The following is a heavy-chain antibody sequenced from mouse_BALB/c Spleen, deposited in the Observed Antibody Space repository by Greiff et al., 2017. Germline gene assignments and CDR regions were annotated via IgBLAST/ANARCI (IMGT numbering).Heavy chain of an antibody. CDR1: GYSITSDYA. CDR2: ISYSGST. Sequence: EVQGVESGPGLVKPSQSLSLTCTVTGYSITSDYAWNWIRQFPGNKLEWMGYISYSGSTSYNPSLKSRISITRDTSKNQFFLQLNSVTTEDTATYYCASLEDYYDYDVYAMDYWGQGTSVTVSS. V-gene: IGHV3-2*02. D-gene: IGHD2-4*01. J-gene: IGHJ4*01. CDR3: ASLEDYYDYDVYAMDY.